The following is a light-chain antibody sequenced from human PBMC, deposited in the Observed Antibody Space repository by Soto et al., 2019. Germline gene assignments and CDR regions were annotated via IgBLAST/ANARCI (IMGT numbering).Light chain of an antibody. CDR1: SSDVGGYNY. V-gene: IGLV2-8*01. CDR3: SSYAGSNNFGV. J-gene: IGLJ1*01. CDR2: EVS. Sequence: QSALTQPPSASGSPGQSVTISCTGTSSDVGGYNYVSWYQQYPGKAPKLMIYEVSKRPSGVPDRFSGSKSGNTASLTVSGLQAEDEADSYCSSYAGSNNFGVFGTGTKLTVL.